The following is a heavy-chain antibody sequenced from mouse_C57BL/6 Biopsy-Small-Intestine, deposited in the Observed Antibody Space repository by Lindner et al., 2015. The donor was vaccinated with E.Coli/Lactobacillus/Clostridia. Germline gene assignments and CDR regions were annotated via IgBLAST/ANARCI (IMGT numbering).Heavy chain of an antibody. CDR3: AREATMVTTEDYYAMDY. CDR1: GYTFTSYG. Sequence: VQLQESGAELARPGASVKLSCKASGYTFTSYGISWVKQRTGQGLEWIGEIYPRSGNTYYNEKFKGKATLTADKSSSTAYMELRSLTSEDSAVYFCAREATMVTTEDYYAMDYWGQGTSVTVSS. V-gene: IGHV1-81*01. CDR2: IYPRSGNT. D-gene: IGHD2-2*01. J-gene: IGHJ4*01.